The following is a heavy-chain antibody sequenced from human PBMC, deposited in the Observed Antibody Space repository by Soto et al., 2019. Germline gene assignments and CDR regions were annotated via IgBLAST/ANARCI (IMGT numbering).Heavy chain of an antibody. Sequence: ASVKVSCKASGYTFTNYGVSWVRQAPGQGLEWMGWIGGYKGNTNYAQKLQGRVTLTTDTSTSTAYMELRSLRSDDTAVYYCAPNTLDTAMPSAYWGQGTLGTVSS. V-gene: IGHV1-18*01. D-gene: IGHD5-18*01. CDR3: APNTLDTAMPSAY. J-gene: IGHJ4*02. CDR1: GYTFTNYG. CDR2: IGGYKGNT.